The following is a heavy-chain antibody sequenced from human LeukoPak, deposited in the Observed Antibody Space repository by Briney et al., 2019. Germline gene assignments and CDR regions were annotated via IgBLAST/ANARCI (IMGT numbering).Heavy chain of an antibody. Sequence: GASVKVSCKASGYTFTSYGISWVRQAPGQGLEWMGWISAYNGNTNHAQKLQGRVTMTTDTSTSTAYMELRSLRSDDTAVYYCARLSGSQTFGYYYYGMDVWGQGTTVVVS. CDR2: ISAYNGNT. V-gene: IGHV1-18*01. CDR3: ARLSGSQTFGYYYYGMDV. CDR1: GYTFTSYG. J-gene: IGHJ6*02. D-gene: IGHD1-26*01.